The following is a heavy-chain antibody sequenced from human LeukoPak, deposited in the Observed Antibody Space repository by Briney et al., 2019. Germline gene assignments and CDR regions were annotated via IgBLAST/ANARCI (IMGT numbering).Heavy chain of an antibody. Sequence: SVKVSCKASGGTFSSYAISWVRQAPGQGLEWMGRIIPIFGIANYAQKFQGRVTITADKSTSTAYMELSSLRSEDTAAYYCSSPSNCSSTSCYRDAFDIWGQGTMVTVSS. CDR1: GGTFSSYA. CDR3: SSPSNCSSTSCYRDAFDI. V-gene: IGHV1-69*04. J-gene: IGHJ3*02. D-gene: IGHD2-2*01. CDR2: IIPIFGIA.